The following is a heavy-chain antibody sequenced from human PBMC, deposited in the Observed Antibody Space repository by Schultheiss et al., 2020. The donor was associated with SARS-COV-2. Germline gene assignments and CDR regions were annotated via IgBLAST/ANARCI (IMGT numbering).Heavy chain of an antibody. CDR2: ISAYNGNT. J-gene: IGHJ3*02. Sequence: ASVKVSCKASGYTFTGYYMHWVRQAPGQGLEWMGWISAYNGNTNYAQKLQGRVTMTTDTSTSTAYMELRSLRSDDTAVYYCARIAMDSWAAAGTDDAFDIWGQGTMVTVSS. D-gene: IGHD6-13*01. CDR3: ARIAMDSWAAAGTDDAFDI. CDR1: GYTFTGYY. V-gene: IGHV1-18*04.